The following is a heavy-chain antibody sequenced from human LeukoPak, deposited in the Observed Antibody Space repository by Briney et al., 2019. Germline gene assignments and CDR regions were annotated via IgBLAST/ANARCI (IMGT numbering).Heavy chain of an antibody. D-gene: IGHD4-17*01. J-gene: IGHJ5*02. CDR1: GGSISSYY. CDR3: ARRGTTVTTNNWFDP. CDR2: IYYSGST. V-gene: IGHV4-59*01. Sequence: SETLSLTCTVSGGSISSYYWSWIRQPPGKGLEWIGCIYYSGSTNYNPSFKSRVTISVDTSKNQFSLKLSSVTAADTAVYYCARRGTTVTTNNWFDPWGQGTLVTVSS.